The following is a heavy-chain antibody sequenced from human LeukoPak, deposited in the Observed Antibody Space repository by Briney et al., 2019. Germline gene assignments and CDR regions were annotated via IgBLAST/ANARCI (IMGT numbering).Heavy chain of an antibody. CDR2: SYHTGST. CDR3: ATGYSSTWYYFDY. Sequence: KPSETLSLTCTVSGDSISSYYWSWIRQPPGKGLEWIGYSYHTGSTNYNPSLKSRVTISVDKSKNQFSLKLSSVTAGDTAVYYCATGYSSTWYYFDYWGQGTVVSVSS. J-gene: IGHJ4*02. D-gene: IGHD6-13*01. V-gene: IGHV4-59*01. CDR1: GDSISSYY.